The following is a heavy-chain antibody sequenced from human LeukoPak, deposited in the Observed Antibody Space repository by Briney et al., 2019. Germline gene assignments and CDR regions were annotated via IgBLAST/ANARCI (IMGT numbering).Heavy chain of an antibody. CDR3: ARDRLSRDFDY. CDR2: VYYSGST. J-gene: IGHJ4*02. CDR1: GGSISSSSYF. Sequence: PSETLSLTCAVSGGSISSSSYFWGWIRQPPGKGLEGLEWIGSVYYSGSTYYNPSLKSRVTISVDTSKNQFSLKLSSVTAADTAVYYCARDRLSRDFDYWGQGTLVTVSS. V-gene: IGHV4-39*07. D-gene: IGHD3-22*01.